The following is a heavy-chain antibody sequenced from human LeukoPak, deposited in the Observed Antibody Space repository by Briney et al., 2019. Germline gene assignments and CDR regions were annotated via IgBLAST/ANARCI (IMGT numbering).Heavy chain of an antibody. CDR3: ARDWSIAVAGMGWNWFDP. V-gene: IGHV7-4-1*02. CDR2: INTNTGNP. CDR1: GYTFTSYA. D-gene: IGHD6-19*01. J-gene: IGHJ5*02. Sequence: ASVKVSCKASGYTFTSYAMNWVRQAPGQGLEWMGWINTNTGNPTYAQGFTGRFVFSLDTSVSTAYLQISSLKAEDTAVYYCARDWSIAVAGMGWNWFDPWGQGTLVTVSS.